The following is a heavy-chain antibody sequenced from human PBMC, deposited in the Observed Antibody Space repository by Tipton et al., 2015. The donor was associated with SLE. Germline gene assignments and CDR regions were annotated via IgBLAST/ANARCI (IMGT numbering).Heavy chain of an antibody. CDR1: GFTFSSYS. J-gene: IGHJ6*02. CDR3: AKDMYPGGADV. Sequence: SLRLSCAASGFTFSSYSMDWVRQAPGKGLEWVSSTSSSSGYIYYADTVKGRFTISRENAKNSLYLQMNSLRADDTALYYCAKDMYPGGADVWGQGTTVTVSS. CDR2: TSSSSGYI. V-gene: IGHV3-21*04. D-gene: IGHD2-8*01.